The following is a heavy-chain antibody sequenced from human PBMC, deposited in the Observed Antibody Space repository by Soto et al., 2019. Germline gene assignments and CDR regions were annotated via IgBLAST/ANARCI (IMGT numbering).Heavy chain of an antibody. CDR3: ARVSGYYLPDY. D-gene: IGHD5-12*01. Sequence: QVQLVQSGAEEKKPGASVKVSCEASGYTCTNYAMYGVRQAPGQRLEWMGWINAGNGNTKYSQKFQGRVTITRDTSASTAYMELSSLRSEDTAVYYCARVSGYYLPDYWGQGTLVTVSS. J-gene: IGHJ4*02. CDR2: INAGNGNT. CDR1: GYTCTNYA. V-gene: IGHV1-3*05.